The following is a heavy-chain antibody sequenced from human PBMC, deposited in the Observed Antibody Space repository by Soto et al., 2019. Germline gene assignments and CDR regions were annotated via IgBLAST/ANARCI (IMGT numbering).Heavy chain of an antibody. J-gene: IGHJ5*02. Sequence: PGGSLRLSCAASGFTFSSDSMNWVRRAPGKGLEWVSYISSSSSTIYYADSVKGRFTISRDNAKNSLYLQMNSLRDEDTAVYYCAREAGTWHLPLNWFDPWGQGTLVTVSS. V-gene: IGHV3-48*02. CDR1: GFTFSSDS. CDR3: AREAGTWHLPLNWFDP. D-gene: IGHD6-19*01. CDR2: ISSSSSTI.